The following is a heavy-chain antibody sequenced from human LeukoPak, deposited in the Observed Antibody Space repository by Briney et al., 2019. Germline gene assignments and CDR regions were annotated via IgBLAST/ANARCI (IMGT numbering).Heavy chain of an antibody. Sequence: SETLSLTCTVSGGSISSGEYYWGWIRQPPGKGLEWIGYVYYIGSTYYNPSFRSGVTISEDTSKKQFSLNLRSVTAPDTAVYYCARGRGSIVVVPAAMSANNWFDPWGQGTLVTVSS. J-gene: IGHJ5*02. CDR1: GGSISSGEYY. CDR2: VYYIGST. CDR3: ARGRGSIVVVPAAMSANNWFDP. V-gene: IGHV4-30-4*01. D-gene: IGHD2-2*01.